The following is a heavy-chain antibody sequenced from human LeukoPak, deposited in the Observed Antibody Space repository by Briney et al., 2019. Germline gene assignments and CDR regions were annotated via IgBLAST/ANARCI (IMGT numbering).Heavy chain of an antibody. CDR2: INPSGGST. Sequence: ASVKVSCKASGYTFTSYYMHWVRQAPGQGLEWMGIINPSGGSTSYAQKFQGRVTMTRDMSTSTVYMELSSLRSEDTAVYYCARESPTYYYDSSGYYPGVWGQGTLVTVSS. J-gene: IGHJ4*02. V-gene: IGHV1-46*01. D-gene: IGHD3-22*01. CDR1: GYTFTSYY. CDR3: ARESPTYYYDSSGYYPGV.